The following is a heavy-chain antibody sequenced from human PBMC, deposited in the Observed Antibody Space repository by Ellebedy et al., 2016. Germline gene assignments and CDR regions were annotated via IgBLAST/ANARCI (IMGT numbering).Heavy chain of an antibody. J-gene: IGHJ3*02. CDR2: TYYGSKWSY. CDR3: ARGWLRGSFDI. D-gene: IGHD6-19*01. Sequence: SETLSLTCAISGDSVSINSGGRNWIRQSPERGLEWLGRTYYGSKWSYDYAVSVKSRVAINPATAKNQFPLQLNSVTPEDTAVYYCARGWLRGSFDIWGQGTTVIVSS. CDR1: GDSVSINSGG. V-gene: IGHV6-1*01.